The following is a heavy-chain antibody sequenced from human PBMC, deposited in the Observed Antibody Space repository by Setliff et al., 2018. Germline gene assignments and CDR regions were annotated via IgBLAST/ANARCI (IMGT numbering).Heavy chain of an antibody. CDR3: ASTVAYCDSTACPPAFDI. CDR2: IYPGDSDT. CDR1: GYTFTSYW. V-gene: IGHV5-51*01. J-gene: IGHJ3*02. D-gene: IGHD2-21*01. Sequence: PGESLKISCKGSGYTFTSYWIGWVRQMPGKGLEWMGIIYPGDSDTRYSPSFQGQVTISADKSISTAYLQWGSLKASDTAMYYCASTVAYCDSTACPPAFDIWGQGTMVTVSS.